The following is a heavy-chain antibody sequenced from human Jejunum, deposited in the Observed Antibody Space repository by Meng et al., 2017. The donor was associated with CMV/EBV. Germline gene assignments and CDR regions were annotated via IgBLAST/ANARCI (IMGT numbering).Heavy chain of an antibody. CDR3: AKGDSSGTSYFDY. D-gene: IGHD3-22*01. V-gene: IGHV3-23*03. CDR2: TYGGGVTA. CDR1: GFIFSNYA. J-gene: IGHJ4*02. Sequence: SGFIFSNYAMGWVRQAPGKGLEWISITYGGGVTACSADCMKGRFTISRDNSMNTVFLQINSLRTDDTAVYYCAKGDSSGTSYFDYWGQGTLVTVSS.